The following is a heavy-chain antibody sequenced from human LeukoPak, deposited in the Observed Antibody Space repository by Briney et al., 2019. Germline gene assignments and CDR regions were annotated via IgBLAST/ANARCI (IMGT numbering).Heavy chain of an antibody. V-gene: IGHV1-24*01. Sequence: ASVKVSCKASGYTFTSYDINWVRQAPGKGLEWMGGFDPEDGETIYAQKFQGRVTMTEDTSTDTAYMELSSLRSEDTAVYYCATDGSSSWSPEYFQHWGQGTLVTVSS. CDR1: GYTFTSYD. CDR2: FDPEDGET. CDR3: ATDGSSSWSPEYFQH. D-gene: IGHD6-13*01. J-gene: IGHJ1*01.